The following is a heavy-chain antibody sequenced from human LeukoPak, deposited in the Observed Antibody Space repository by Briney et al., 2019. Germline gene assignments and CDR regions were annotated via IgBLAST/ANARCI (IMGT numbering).Heavy chain of an antibody. D-gene: IGHD4-17*01. J-gene: IGHJ4*02. CDR3: AKSLTTVKRGNFDS. Sequence: GGSLRLSCAASGFTFSSYAMSWVRQAPGKGLEWVSVISGSGANTYYADSVKGRFTISRDNSKNTLYLQMNSLRAEDTAVFFCAKSLTTVKRGNFDSWGQGTPVTVSS. CDR1: GFTFSSYA. CDR2: ISGSGANT. V-gene: IGHV3-23*01.